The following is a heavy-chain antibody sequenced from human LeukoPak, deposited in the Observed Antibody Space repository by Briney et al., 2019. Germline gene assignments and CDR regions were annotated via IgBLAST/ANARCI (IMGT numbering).Heavy chain of an antibody. CDR2: INSDGSST. V-gene: IGHV3-74*01. D-gene: IGHD6-13*01. CDR1: GFTFNTYW. J-gene: IGHJ4*02. Sequence: GGSLRLSCEASGFTFNTYWMHWVRQVPGKGLVGVSRINSDGSSTTYGESVKGRFTISRDNAKNTLYLQMNSLRAEDTAVYYCATAAAGTSYWGQGTLVTVSS. CDR3: ATAAAGTSY.